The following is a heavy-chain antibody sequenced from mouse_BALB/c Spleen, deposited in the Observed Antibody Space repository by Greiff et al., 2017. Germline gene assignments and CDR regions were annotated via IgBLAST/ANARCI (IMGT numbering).Heavy chain of an antibody. V-gene: IGHV3-2*02. D-gene: IGHD1-1*01. J-gene: IGHJ2*01. CDR2: ISYSGST. Sequence: DVKLQESGPGLVKPSQSLSLTCTVTGYSITSDYAWNWIRQFPGNKLEWMGYISYSGSTSYNPSLKSRISITRDTSKNQFFLQLNSVTTEDTATYYCARTYYGSSYFFDYWGQGTTLTVSS. CDR3: ARTYYGSSYFFDY. CDR1: GYSITSDYA.